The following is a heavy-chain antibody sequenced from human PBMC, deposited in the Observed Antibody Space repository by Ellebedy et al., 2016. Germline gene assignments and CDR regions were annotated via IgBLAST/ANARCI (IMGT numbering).Heavy chain of an antibody. D-gene: IGHD1-1*01. Sequence: SETLSLTCNVSGGSVSSDYWNWIRRPPGKGLEWIGYVFHTGTTHYNPSLKSRVTMSVDTSKSQFSLRLTSMTAADTAVYYCAKWNGDWYAFDVWGQGTMVIVSS. J-gene: IGHJ3*01. CDR2: VFHTGTT. V-gene: IGHV4-59*02. CDR1: GGSVSSDY. CDR3: AKWNGDWYAFDV.